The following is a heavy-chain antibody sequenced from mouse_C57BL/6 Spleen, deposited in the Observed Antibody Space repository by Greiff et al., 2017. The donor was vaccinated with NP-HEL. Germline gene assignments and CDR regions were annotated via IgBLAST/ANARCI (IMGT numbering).Heavy chain of an antibody. CDR3: ARLRGYGNYLYAMDY. D-gene: IGHD2-1*01. V-gene: IGHV5-9*01. CDR1: GFTFSSYT. Sequence: EVKVEESGGGLVKPGGSLKLSCAASGFTFSSYTMSWVRQTPEKRLEWVATISGGGGNTYYPDSVKGRFTISRDNAKNTLYLQMSSLRSEDTALYYCARLRGYGNYLYAMDYWGQGTSVTVSS. CDR2: ISGGGGNT. J-gene: IGHJ4*01.